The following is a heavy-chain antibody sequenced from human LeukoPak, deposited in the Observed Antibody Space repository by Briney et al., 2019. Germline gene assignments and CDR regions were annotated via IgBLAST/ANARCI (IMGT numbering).Heavy chain of an antibody. V-gene: IGHV3-11*06. Sequence: GGSLRLSCAASGFTFSDYYMSWIRQAPGKGLEWVSSISGSSSYIFYADSLKGRFTISRDNAKNSLYLQMNSLRAEDTAVYYCARVRYSGYPPDYWGQGTLVTVSS. J-gene: IGHJ4*02. CDR1: GFTFSDYY. D-gene: IGHD5-12*01. CDR3: ARVRYSGYPPDY. CDR2: ISGSSSYI.